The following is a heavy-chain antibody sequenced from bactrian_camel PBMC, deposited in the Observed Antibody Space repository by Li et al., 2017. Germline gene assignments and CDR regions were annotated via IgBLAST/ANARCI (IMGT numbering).Heavy chain of an antibody. CDR1: GFDSSTHS. CDR2: TYTGGRISGIT. J-gene: IGHJ4*01. Sequence: QLVESGGASVQPGGSLRLSCTFSGFDSSTHSMAWFRQAPGKEREGVAATYTGGRISGITNYAEFVEGRFTISIDNAENTLYLQMNDLKPEDSAMYNCAASRGLCWVVPTTGQGDYDYWGRGTQVTVSS. D-gene: IGHD2*01. V-gene: IGHV3S28*01. CDR3: AASRGLCWVVPTTGQGDYDY.